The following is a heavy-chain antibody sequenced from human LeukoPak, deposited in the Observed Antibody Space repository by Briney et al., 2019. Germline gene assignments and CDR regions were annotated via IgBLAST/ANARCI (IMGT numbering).Heavy chain of an antibody. J-gene: IGHJ4*02. CDR1: GGSISSYY. V-gene: IGHV4-59*01. CDR3: AREKDDYYYFDY. D-gene: IGHD4-11*01. CDR2: ISYSGST. Sequence: RPSETLSLTCTVSGGSISSYYWSWIRQPPGKGLEWIGCISYSGSTNYNPSLKSRVTISLDTSKNQLSLRLSSVTAADTAVYYCAREKDDYYYFDYWGQGTLVTVSP.